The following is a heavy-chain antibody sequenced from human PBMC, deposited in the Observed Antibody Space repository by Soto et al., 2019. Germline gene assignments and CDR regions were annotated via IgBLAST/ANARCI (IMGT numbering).Heavy chain of an antibody. J-gene: IGHJ6*02. V-gene: IGHV1-69*12. CDR2: IIPFFGTA. CDR3: ARGKECVTEVSVGCGMSV. Sequence: QVQLVQSGAEVKKPGSSVKVSCKASGCTFSSYAISWVRQAPGQGLEWLGGIIPFFGTANYAQKFQGRVTITADESTSTAEVKQRRRRSEAAAADYCARGKECVTEVSVGCGMSVWGQGTTVTVS. CDR1: GCTFSSYA. D-gene: IGHD2-21*02.